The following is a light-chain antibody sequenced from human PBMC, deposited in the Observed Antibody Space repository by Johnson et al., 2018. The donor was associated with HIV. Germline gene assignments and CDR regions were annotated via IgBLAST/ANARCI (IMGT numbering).Light chain of an antibody. V-gene: IGLV1-51*01. CDR1: SSNIGNNY. J-gene: IGLJ1*01. CDR3: GTWDNGLITYV. Sequence: QSVLTQPPSVSAAPGQKVTIFCSGSSSNIGNNYVSWYQQLPGTAPKLLIYDNNKRPSGIPDRFSGSKSGTSATLGITGLQTGDEADYYCGTWDNGLITYVFGTGTKVTFL. CDR2: DNN.